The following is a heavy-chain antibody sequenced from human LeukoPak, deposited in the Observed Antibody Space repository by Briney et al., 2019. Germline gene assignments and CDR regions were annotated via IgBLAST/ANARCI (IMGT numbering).Heavy chain of an antibody. CDR3: TRENAAFSPFGY. V-gene: IGHV4-4*07. CDR1: GGSISDFY. CDR2: RYSSGNT. J-gene: IGHJ4*02. Sequence: SVTLSLTCSVSGGSISDFYWSWIRQPAGKGLEWSGRRYSSGNTNYNPSLKSRVTMSLDASKNQFSLKLSSVTAADTAVYYCTRENAAFSPFGYWGQGILVTV. D-gene: IGHD6-25*01.